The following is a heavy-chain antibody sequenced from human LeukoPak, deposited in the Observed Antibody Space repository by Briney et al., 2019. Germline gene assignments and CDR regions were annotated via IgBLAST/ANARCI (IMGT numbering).Heavy chain of an antibody. CDR2: IYYSGST. V-gene: IGHV4-59*08. D-gene: IGHD3-22*01. CDR3: TRGPYSYDSSGAFDI. J-gene: IGHJ3*02. CDR1: GGSISNYY. Sequence: SETLSLTCTVSGGSISNYYWSWIRQPPGKGLEWIGYIYYSGSTNYSPSLKSRVTISLDTSKNQFSLKLSSVTAADTAVYFCTRGPYSYDSSGAFDIWGQGTMVTVSS.